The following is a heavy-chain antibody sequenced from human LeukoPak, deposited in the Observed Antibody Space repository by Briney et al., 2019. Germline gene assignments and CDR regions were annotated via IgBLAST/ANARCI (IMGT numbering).Heavy chain of an antibody. Sequence: SETLSLTCAVYGGSFSGYYWSWIRQPPGKGLEWNEEVNHSGSTNYNPSLKSRVTISVDTSKNQFALKLTSLTAADTAVYYCARGRSNCSGGSCYPTGGWFDPWGQGTLVTVSS. V-gene: IGHV4-34*01. D-gene: IGHD2-15*01. J-gene: IGHJ5*02. CDR3: ARGRSNCSGGSCYPTGGWFDP. CDR1: GGSFSGYY. CDR2: VNHSGST.